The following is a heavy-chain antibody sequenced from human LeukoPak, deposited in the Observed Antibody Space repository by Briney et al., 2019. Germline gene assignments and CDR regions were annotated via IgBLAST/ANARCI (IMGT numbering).Heavy chain of an antibody. CDR3: ARHWPFDY. CDR1: GFTFRSYW. CDR2: VNGDGSGT. Sequence: GGSLRLSCAASGFTFRSYWMHWVRQAPGKGLVWVSRVNGDGSGTTYADSVKGRFTISRDNSKNTLYLQMNSLRAEDTAVYYCARHWPFDYWGQGTLVTVSS. V-gene: IGHV3-74*01. J-gene: IGHJ4*02.